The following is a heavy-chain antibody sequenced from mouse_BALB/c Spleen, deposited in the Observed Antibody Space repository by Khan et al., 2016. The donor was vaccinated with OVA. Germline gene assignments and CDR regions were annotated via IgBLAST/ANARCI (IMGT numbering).Heavy chain of an antibody. CDR3: AKSLYYYGSSHLFDY. Sequence: EVELVESGGGLVQPGGSLKLSCAASGFTFSTYTMSWVRQTPEKRLEWVAYISNGGGSTYYPDTVKGRFTISRDNAKNTLYLQMSSLKSEDTAMYFCAKSLYYYGSSHLFDYWGQGTTLTVSS. J-gene: IGHJ2*01. V-gene: IGHV5-12-2*01. CDR1: GFTFSTYT. D-gene: IGHD1-1*01. CDR2: ISNGGGST.